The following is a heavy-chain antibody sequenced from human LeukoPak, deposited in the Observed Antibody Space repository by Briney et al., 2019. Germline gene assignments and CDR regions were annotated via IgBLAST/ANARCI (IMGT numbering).Heavy chain of an antibody. CDR2: ISETGTTI. Sequence: GGSLRLSCAASGFIFSDYYVTRLRQAPGKGLEWISYISETGTTIHYADSVKGRFTVSRDNTKNSLYLQMNSLRVEDTAVYYCARDAYFYSSDQWGRGTLVIVSS. CDR1: GFIFSDYY. V-gene: IGHV3-11*04. CDR3: ARDAYFYSSDQ. J-gene: IGHJ4*02. D-gene: IGHD2-21*01.